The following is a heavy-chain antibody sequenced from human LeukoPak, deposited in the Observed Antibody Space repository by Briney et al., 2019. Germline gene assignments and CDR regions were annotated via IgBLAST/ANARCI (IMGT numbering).Heavy chain of an antibody. Sequence: GGSLRLSCAVSGLTLSDYDMTWVRQAPGKGLEWVSTVSGSGAQTNYADSVKGRFVISRDNFRNTVYLQMNILRVEDTAIYYCAKAGSGVPIVVVPAAFDSWGQGTLVTVSS. D-gene: IGHD2-21*01. CDR1: GLTLSDYD. CDR3: AKAGSGVPIVVVPAAFDS. CDR2: VSGSGAQT. J-gene: IGHJ4*02. V-gene: IGHV3-23*01.